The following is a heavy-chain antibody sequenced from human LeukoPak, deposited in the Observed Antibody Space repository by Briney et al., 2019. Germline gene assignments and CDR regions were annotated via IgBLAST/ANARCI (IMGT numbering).Heavy chain of an antibody. CDR1: GGSISSSSYY. V-gene: IGHV4-39*07. CDR3: AAGYSYYSSGWYFFDY. J-gene: IGHJ4*02. D-gene: IGHD6-19*01. CDR2: IYYSGST. Sequence: SETLSLTCTVSGGSISSSSYYWGWIRQPPGKGLEWIGSIYYSGSTYYNPSLKSRVTISVDTSKNQFSLKLSSVTAADTAVYYCAAGYSYYSSGWYFFDYWGQGTLVTVSS.